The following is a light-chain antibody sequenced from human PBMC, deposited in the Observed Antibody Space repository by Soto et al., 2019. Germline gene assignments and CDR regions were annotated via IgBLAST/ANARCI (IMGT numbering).Light chain of an antibody. Sequence: DIQITQSPSSVSASVGDRVTITCRASQDISGWLAGFQQKPGKAPNLLIYASSILQIGVPSRFSGSGSGTDFTLTITYLQPEDFAPYYCQQANSFPWTFGQGTKVEL. CDR2: ASS. J-gene: IGKJ1*01. CDR3: QQANSFPWT. V-gene: IGKV1D-12*01. CDR1: QDISGW.